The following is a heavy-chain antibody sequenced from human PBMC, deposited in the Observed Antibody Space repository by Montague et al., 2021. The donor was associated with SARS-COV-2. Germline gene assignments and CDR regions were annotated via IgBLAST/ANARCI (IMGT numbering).Heavy chain of an antibody. CDR1: GYSISSGYY. J-gene: IGHJ4*02. D-gene: IGHD2-2*01. CDR3: SRYQDCSTTSCYFDY. CDR2: IYHSGST. Sequence: SETLSLTCTVSGYSISSGYYCGWFRQPPGKGLEWFGSIYHSGSTSYNPSLQSRVTISLDTTKNHFSLKLLSVTAADTAVYYCSRYQDCSTTSCYFDYWGQGTLVTVSS. V-gene: IGHV4-38-2*02.